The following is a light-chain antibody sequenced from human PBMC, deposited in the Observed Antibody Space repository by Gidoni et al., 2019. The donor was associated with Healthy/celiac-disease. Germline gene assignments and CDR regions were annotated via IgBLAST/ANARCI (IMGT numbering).Light chain of an antibody. CDR3: QQSYRTLWT. CDR2: AAS. J-gene: IGKJ1*01. CDR1: QSISSY. V-gene: IGKV1-39*01. Sequence: DIQMTQSPSSLSASVGDRVTITCRASQSISSYLNWYQQKPGKAPKLLIYAASSLQSGVPSMFSGSGSGTDFTITISSLQPEDFATYYCQQSYRTLWTFGQGTKVEIK.